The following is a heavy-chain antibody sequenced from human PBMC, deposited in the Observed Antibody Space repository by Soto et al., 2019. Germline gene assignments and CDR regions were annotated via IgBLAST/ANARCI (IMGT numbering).Heavy chain of an antibody. CDR3: ARGDYYYYYMDV. J-gene: IGHJ6*03. V-gene: IGHV1-8*01. Sequence: ASVKVSCKASGYTFTSYDINWVRQATGQGLEWMGWMNPNSGNTGYAQKFQGRVTMTRNTSISTAYMELSSLRSEDTAVYYSARGDYYYYYMDVWGKGTTVTVSS. CDR2: MNPNSGNT. CDR1: GYTFTSYD.